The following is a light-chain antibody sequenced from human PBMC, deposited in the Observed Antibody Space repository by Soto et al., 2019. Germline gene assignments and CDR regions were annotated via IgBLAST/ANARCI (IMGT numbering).Light chain of an antibody. CDR3: QQYATEPLT. V-gene: IGKV3-20*01. CDR1: QNVGRNY. J-gene: IGKJ4*01. CDR2: DAS. Sequence: EIVLTQSPGTLSLSPGERATLSCRASQNVGRNYLAWFQQKPGQAPRLLIYDASSRATGIPDRFSGSGSGTDFTLSISRLEHEDFAVYYCQQYATEPLTFGGGTKVEVK.